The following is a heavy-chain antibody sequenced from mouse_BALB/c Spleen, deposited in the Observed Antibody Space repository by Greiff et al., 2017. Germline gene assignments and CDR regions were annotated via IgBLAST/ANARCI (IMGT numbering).Heavy chain of an antibody. Sequence: VQLQESGAELVRPGTSVKISCKASGYTFTNYWLGWVKQRPGHGLEWIGDIYPGGGYTNYNEKFKGKATLTADTSSSTAYMQLSSLTSEDSAVYFCARGGYDGYFFDYWGQGTTPTVSS. J-gene: IGHJ2*01. D-gene: IGHD2-3*01. CDR1: GYTFTNYW. CDR2: IYPGGGYT. CDR3: ARGGYDGYFFDY. V-gene: IGHV1-63*02.